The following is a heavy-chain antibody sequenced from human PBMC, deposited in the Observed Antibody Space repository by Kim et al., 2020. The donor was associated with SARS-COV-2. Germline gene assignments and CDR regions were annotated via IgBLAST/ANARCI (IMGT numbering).Heavy chain of an antibody. CDR2: ISPDGGGT. CDR3: VHGPSFSS. V-gene: IGHV3-74*01. CDR1: GFSFSNHW. J-gene: IGHJ5*02. Sequence: GGSLRLSCAASGFSFSNHWMHWVRQRPGKGLVWVSHISPDGGGTWKGDSLKGGFTSPRDKARKIRYLQWTSWGATTPAVFNCVHGPSFSSWGKGPRFT.